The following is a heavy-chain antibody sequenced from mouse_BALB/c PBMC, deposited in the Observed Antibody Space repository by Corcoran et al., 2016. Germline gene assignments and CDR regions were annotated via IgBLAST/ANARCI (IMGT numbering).Heavy chain of an antibody. Sequence: QIQLVQSGPELKKPGETVKISCKASGYTFTNYGMNWVKQAPGKGLKWMGWINTYTGEPTYADDFKGRFAFSLETSASTAYLQINNLKNEDTATYFCARWGGTYYFDYWGQGTTLTVSS. D-gene: IGHD1-1*02. CDR1: GYTFTNYG. J-gene: IGHJ2*01. CDR3: ARWGGTYYFDY. CDR2: INTYTGEP. V-gene: IGHV9-3-1*01.